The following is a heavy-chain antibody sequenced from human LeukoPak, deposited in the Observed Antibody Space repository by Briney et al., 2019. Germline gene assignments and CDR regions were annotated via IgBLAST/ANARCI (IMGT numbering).Heavy chain of an antibody. CDR2: IWYDGSKK. Sequence: PGGSLRLSCAASGFTFSDYYMSWIRQAPGKGLEWVALIWYDGSKKYYADSVKGRFTISRDNSKNTLSLQMNSLRAEDTAVYFCARLYSSGWADYWGQGTLVTISS. V-gene: IGHV3-33*08. CDR3: ARLYSSGWADY. J-gene: IGHJ4*02. D-gene: IGHD6-19*01. CDR1: GFTFSDYY.